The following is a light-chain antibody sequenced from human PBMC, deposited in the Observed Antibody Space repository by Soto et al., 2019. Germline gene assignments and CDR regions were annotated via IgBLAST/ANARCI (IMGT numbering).Light chain of an antibody. CDR2: EVS. Sequence: QSALTQPASVSGSPGQSITISCTGTSSDVGGYNYVSWYQQHPGKAPKLMIYEVSNRPSGVSNRFSGSKSGNTASLTISGLQAEDEADYYCSSYTSSSTYFFVTGTKLTVL. J-gene: IGLJ1*01. CDR1: SSDVGGYNY. V-gene: IGLV2-14*01. CDR3: SSYTSSSTYF.